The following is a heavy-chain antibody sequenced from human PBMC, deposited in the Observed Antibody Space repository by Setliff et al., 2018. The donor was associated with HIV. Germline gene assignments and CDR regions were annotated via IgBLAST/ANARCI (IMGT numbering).Heavy chain of an antibody. J-gene: IGHJ5*02. V-gene: IGHV1-2*02. CDR1: GGTFSDHS. D-gene: IGHD3-3*01. CDR3: ARTEYFDFWSGPRGFDP. Sequence: ASVKVSCKASGGTFSDHSLNWVRQAPGQGLEWMGWIDPNSDDTTYAQNFQGRVTMTIDTSVNTAYLELSRLRTDDTAVYYCARTEYFDFWSGPRGFDPWGQGTLVTVSS. CDR2: IDPNSDDT.